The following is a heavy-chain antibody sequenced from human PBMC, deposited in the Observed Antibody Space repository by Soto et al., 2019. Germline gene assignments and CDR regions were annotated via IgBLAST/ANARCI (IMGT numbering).Heavy chain of an antibody. J-gene: IGHJ6*02. CDR2: FYYSGST. V-gene: IGHV4-31*03. D-gene: IGHD6-25*01. CDR1: GGSISSVGHY. Sequence: SETLSLTCSVSGGSISSVGHYWTWIRQQPGKGLEWIGYFYYSGSTDYNPSLKSRVTISVDRSKNQFSLNLSSVTAADTAIYYCAIESGGYDSSTRYGLDVWGQGTTVTVSS. CDR3: AIESGGYDSSTRYGLDV.